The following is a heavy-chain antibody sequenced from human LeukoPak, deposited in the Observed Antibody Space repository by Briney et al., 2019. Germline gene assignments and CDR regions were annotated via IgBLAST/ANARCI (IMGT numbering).Heavy chain of an antibody. CDR3: AIAYGLDV. CDR1: GFTFSSYS. CDR2: INGDGSDR. Sequence: PGGSLRLSCAASGFTFSSYSMNWVRQAPGKGLEWVANINGDGSDRYYMDSLKGRFTISRDNAKNSLYLQMNSLRVEDTAIYYCAIAYGLDVWGQGTTVTVSS. J-gene: IGHJ6*02. V-gene: IGHV3-7*03.